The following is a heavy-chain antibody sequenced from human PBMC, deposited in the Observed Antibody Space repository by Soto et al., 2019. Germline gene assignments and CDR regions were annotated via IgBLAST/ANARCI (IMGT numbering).Heavy chain of an antibody. Sequence: SETLSLTCTVSGGSISNGGYYWSWIRQHPGKGLEWIGYIYYSGSTYYNPSLKSRVTISVDTSKNQFSLKLSSVTAADTAVYYCARIMITFGGVMAAGEPYYGMDVLGQGTTVTVSS. CDR3: ARIMITFGGVMAAGEPYYGMDV. CDR1: GGSISNGGYY. D-gene: IGHD3-16*01. CDR2: IYYSGST. J-gene: IGHJ6*02. V-gene: IGHV4-31*03.